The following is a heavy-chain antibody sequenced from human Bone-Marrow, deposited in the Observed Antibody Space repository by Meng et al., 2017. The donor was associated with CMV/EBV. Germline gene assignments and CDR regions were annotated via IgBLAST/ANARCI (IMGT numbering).Heavy chain of an antibody. CDR1: GFTFSSYG. CDR2: IWYDGSNK. CDR3: AKDFQLRSYGMDV. V-gene: IGHV3-33*06. Sequence: GGSLRLSCAASGFTFSSYGMHWVRQAPGKGLEWVAVIWYDGSNKYYADSVKGRFTISRDNSKNTLYLQMNSLRAEDTAVYYCAKDFQLRSYGMDVWGQGPTVTVSS. J-gene: IGHJ6*02. D-gene: IGHD2-2*01.